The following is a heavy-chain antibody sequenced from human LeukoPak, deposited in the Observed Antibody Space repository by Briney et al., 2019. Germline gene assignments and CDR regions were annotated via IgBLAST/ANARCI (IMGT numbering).Heavy chain of an antibody. J-gene: IGHJ4*02. CDR3: AKDLLLRFLEWTPVDY. CDR1: GFTFSSYG. Sequence: GGSLRLSCAASGFTFSSYGMHWVRQAPGKGLEWVAFIRYDGSNKYYADSVKGRFTISRDNSKNTLYLQMNSLRAEDTAVYYCAKDLLLRFLEWTPVDYWGQGTLVTVSS. CDR2: IRYDGSNK. V-gene: IGHV3-30*02. D-gene: IGHD3-3*01.